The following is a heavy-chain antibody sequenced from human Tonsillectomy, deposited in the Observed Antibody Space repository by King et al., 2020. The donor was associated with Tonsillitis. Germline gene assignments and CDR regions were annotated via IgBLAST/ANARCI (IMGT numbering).Heavy chain of an antibody. CDR3: ARDLGRLSASYSDS. J-gene: IGHJ4*02. CDR2: ISGVSSYI. Sequence: VQLVESGGNLVKPGGSLRLSCAASGFTFSSFSMNWIRQAPGKGLEWVSFISGVSSYIYYADSVKGRFTISRDNAENSLYLQMNSLRAEDTAVYYCARDLGRLSASYSDSWGQGTLVTVSS. CDR1: GFTFSSFS. V-gene: IGHV3-21*01. D-gene: IGHD1-26*01.